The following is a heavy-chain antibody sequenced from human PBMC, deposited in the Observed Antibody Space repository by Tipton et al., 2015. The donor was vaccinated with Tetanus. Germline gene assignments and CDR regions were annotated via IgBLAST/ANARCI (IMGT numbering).Heavy chain of an antibody. Sequence: TLSLTCDVSGGPVSSSNWWSWVRQAPGKGLEWIGNIYSYNGNTLQNPSLQSRVTISLDKSKNQFSLKLRSVTAADTAIYYCARTAGNWFDPWGQGTLVTVSS. CDR3: ARTAGNWFDP. V-gene: IGHV4-4*02. CDR2: IYSYNGNT. J-gene: IGHJ5*02. CDR1: GGPVSSSNW. D-gene: IGHD2-21*02.